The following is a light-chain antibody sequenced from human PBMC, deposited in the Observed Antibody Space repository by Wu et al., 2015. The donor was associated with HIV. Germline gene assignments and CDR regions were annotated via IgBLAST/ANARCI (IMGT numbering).Light chain of an antibody. CDR3: QQYGSSPLT. CDR2: DAS. J-gene: IGKJ4*01. Sequence: EIVLTQSPATLSLSPGERATLSCGASQSVNSSYLAWYQQKPGLAPRLLIYDASSRATGIPDRFSGSGSGPDFTLTISRLEPEDFAVFYCQQYGSSPLTFGGGTKVEIK. CDR1: QSVNSSY. V-gene: IGKV3D-20*01.